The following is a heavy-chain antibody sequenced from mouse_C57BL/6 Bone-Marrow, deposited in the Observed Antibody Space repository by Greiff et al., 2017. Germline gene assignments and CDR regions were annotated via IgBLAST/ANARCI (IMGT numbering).Heavy chain of an antibody. CDR3: ASHYGSSSYYAMDY. CDR1: GYTFTSYW. CDR2: IHPNSGST. V-gene: IGHV1-64*01. D-gene: IGHD1-1*01. J-gene: IGHJ4*01. Sequence: QVQLQQPGAELVKPGASVKLSCKASGYTFTSYWMHWVKQRPGQGLEWIGMIHPNSGSTNYNEKFKSKATLTVDKSSSTAYMQLSSLTSEDSAVYYCASHYGSSSYYAMDYWGQGTSVTVSS.